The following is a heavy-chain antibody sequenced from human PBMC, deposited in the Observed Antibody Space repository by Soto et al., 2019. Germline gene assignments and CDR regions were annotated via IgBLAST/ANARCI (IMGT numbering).Heavy chain of an antibody. D-gene: IGHD3-10*01. CDR2: IYYSGST. CDR3: ARGDYYYYGSGSYLNWFDP. Sequence: QLQLQESGPGLVKPSETLSLTCTVSGGSISSSSYYWGWIRQPPGKGLEWIGSIYYSGSTYYNPSLKSRVTIPVDTSKNQFSLTLSSVTAADAAVYYCARGDYYYYGSGSYLNWFDPWGQGTLVTVSS. CDR1: GGSISSSSYY. J-gene: IGHJ5*02. V-gene: IGHV4-39*01.